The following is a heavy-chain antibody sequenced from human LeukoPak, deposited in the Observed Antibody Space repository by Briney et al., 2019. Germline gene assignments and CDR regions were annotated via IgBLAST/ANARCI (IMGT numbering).Heavy chain of an antibody. CDR1: GYTFTGYY. J-gene: IGHJ4*02. Sequence: ASVKVSCKASGYTFTGYYMHWVRQAPGQGLEWMGWIDPNSGGTNYAQKFQGRVTMTRDTSISTAYMELSRLRSDDTAVYYCAREKVATDAGFDYWGQGTLVTVSS. CDR3: AREKVATDAGFDY. V-gene: IGHV1-2*02. D-gene: IGHD5-12*01. CDR2: IDPNSGGT.